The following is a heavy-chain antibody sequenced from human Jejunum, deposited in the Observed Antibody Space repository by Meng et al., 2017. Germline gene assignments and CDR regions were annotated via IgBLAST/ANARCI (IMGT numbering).Heavy chain of an antibody. CDR1: GDPISSTNW. Sequence: RRGLVKPLGTLAHTCEVSGDPISSTNWWDWLRQPPGKGLEWIGEIYHSGRTNFNPSLESRVTISVDESKNQFSLTLNSVTAADTAVYYCARGVGDIRVGFDYWGQGILVTVFS. V-gene: IGHV4-4*03. CDR3: ARGVGDIRVGFDY. CDR2: IYHSGRT. J-gene: IGHJ4*02. D-gene: IGHD5-12*01.